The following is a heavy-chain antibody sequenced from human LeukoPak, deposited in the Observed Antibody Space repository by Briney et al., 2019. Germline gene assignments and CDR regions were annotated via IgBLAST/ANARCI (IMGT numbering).Heavy chain of an antibody. CDR2: IKQDGSEK. V-gene: IGHV3-7*04. D-gene: IGHD5-12*01. J-gene: IGHJ4*02. CDR3: ARVRRDRLLYFDY. CDR1: GFTFSSYW. Sequence: GGSLRLSCAASGFTFSSYWMSWVRQAPGKGLERVANIKQDGSEKYHVDSVKGRFTISRDNAKNSLYLQMNSLRDEDTAVYYCARVRRDRLLYFDYWGQGTLVTVSS.